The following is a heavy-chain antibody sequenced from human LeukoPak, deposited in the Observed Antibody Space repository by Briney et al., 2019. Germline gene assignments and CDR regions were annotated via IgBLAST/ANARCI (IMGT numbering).Heavy chain of an antibody. CDR3: AKVWYSSSWYDAFDI. CDR1: GFTFSSYA. J-gene: IGHJ3*02. CDR2: ISGSGGST. V-gene: IGHV3-23*01. Sequence: GGSLRLSCAASGFTFSSYAMSWVRQAPRKGLEWVSAISGSGGSTYYADSVKGRFTISRDNSKNTLYLQMNSLRAEDTAVYYCAKVWYSSSWYDAFDIWGQGTMVTVSS. D-gene: IGHD6-13*01.